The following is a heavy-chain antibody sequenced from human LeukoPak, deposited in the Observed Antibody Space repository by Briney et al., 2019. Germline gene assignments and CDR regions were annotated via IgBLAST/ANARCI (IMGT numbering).Heavy chain of an antibody. CDR3: ATLFRTDAFDI. CDR1: GGSISSSTYY. J-gene: IGHJ3*02. V-gene: IGHV4-39*01. Sequence: PSETLSLTCTVSGGSISSSTYYWGWIRQPLGKGLEWIGNIYYSGSTYYNASLKSRVTISVDTSKNQFSLKLSSVTAADTAVYYCATLFRTDAFDIWGQGTMVTVSS. CDR2: IYYSGST.